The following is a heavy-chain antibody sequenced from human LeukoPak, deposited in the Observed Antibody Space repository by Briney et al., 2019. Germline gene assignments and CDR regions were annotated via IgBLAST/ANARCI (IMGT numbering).Heavy chain of an antibody. CDR1: GYTFTNHA. CDR2: INAGNGNT. V-gene: IGHV1-3*01. Sequence: ASVKVSCKASGYTFTNHAVQWVRQAPGQRLEWMGWINAGNGNTKYSQNFQGGFIITRDTSAGTVYMDLSSLRSEDTAVYYCARGFWNRGTWGPYYFDYWGQGTLVTVSS. CDR3: ARGFWNRGTWGPYYFDY. J-gene: IGHJ4*02. D-gene: IGHD3-3*01.